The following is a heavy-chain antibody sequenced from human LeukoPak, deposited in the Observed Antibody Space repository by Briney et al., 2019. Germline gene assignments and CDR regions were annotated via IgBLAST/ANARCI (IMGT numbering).Heavy chain of an antibody. J-gene: IGHJ4*02. CDR2: ISYDGSNK. CDR1: GFTFSSYA. D-gene: IGHD2-2*02. CDR3: ARGYCSSTSCYTPDKDY. V-gene: IGHV3-30*04. Sequence: TGGSLRLSCAASGFTFSSYAMNWVRQAPGKGLEWVAVISYDGSNKYYADSVKGRFTISRDNSKNTLYLQMNSLRAEDTVVYYCARGYCSSTSCYTPDKDYWGQGTLVTVSS.